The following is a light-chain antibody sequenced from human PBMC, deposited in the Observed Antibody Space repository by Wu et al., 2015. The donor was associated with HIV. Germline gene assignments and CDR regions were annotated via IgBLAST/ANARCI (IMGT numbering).Light chain of an antibody. CDR3: QQYDKWPPWT. Sequence: EIVLTQSPGTLSLSPGERTTLSCRASQSVTTSYLAWYQQKPGQAPRLLIYGTFNRAPGIPDRFSGSGSVTEFTLTISSMQSEDFAVYYCQQYDKWPPWTFGQGTKVEIK. CDR1: QSVTTSY. J-gene: IGKJ1*01. V-gene: IGKV3-20*01. CDR2: GTF.